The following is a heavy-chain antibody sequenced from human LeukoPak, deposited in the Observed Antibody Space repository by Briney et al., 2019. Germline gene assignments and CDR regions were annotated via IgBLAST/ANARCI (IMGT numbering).Heavy chain of an antibody. CDR1: GFTFSSYG. Sequence: GGSPRLSCAASGFTFSSYGMHWVRQAPGKGLEWVAFIRYDGSNKYYADSVKGRFTISRDNSKNTLYLQMNSLRAEDTAVYYCAKVQPSRLDSSGYRSNYYYYYMDVWGKGTTVTVSS. D-gene: IGHD3-22*01. V-gene: IGHV3-30*02. CDR3: AKVQPSRLDSSGYRSNYYYYYMDV. J-gene: IGHJ6*03. CDR2: IRYDGSNK.